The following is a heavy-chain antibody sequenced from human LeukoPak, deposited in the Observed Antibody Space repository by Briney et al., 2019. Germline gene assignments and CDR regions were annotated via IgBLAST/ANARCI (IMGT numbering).Heavy chain of an antibody. V-gene: IGHV3-7*04. D-gene: IGHD6-13*01. CDR1: GFTFSSYS. J-gene: IGHJ4*02. CDR2: IKEAGSEK. CDR3: ARGGGMRSWYDFDY. Sequence: GGSLRLSCAASGFTFSSYSMNWVRQAPGKGLEFMANIKEAGSEKYYVDSVKGRFTISRDNDKNLVHLQMNSLRAEDTAVYYCARGGGMRSWYDFDYWGQGTLVTVSS.